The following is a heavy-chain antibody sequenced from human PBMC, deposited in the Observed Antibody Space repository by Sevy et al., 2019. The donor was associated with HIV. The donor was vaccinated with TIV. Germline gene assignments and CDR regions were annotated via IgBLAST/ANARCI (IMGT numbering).Heavy chain of an antibody. CDR3: ARDPWATQAVAGQVDF. Sequence: RGSLRLSCAASGFTFSDYYMSWIRQAPGKGLEWVSYISSSGSTIYYADSLKGRFTISRDNAKNSLYLQMNSLRAEDTAVYYCARDPWATQAVAGQVDFWGQGTLVTVSS. V-gene: IGHV3-11*01. CDR2: ISSSGSTI. D-gene: IGHD6-19*01. CDR1: GFTFSDYY. J-gene: IGHJ4*02.